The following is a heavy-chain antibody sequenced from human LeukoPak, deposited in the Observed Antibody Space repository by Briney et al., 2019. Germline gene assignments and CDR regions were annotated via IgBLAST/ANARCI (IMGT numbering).Heavy chain of an antibody. D-gene: IGHD1-7*01. J-gene: IGHJ4*02. CDR2: INHSGST. CDR3: ARDLGWNYFLGDY. CDR1: GGSFSGYY. Sequence: SETLSLTCAVYGGSFSGYYWSWIRQPPGKGLEWIGEINHSGSTNYNPSLKSRVTISVDTSKNQFSLKLSSVTAADTAVYYCARDLGWNYFLGDYWGQGTLVTVSS. V-gene: IGHV4-34*01.